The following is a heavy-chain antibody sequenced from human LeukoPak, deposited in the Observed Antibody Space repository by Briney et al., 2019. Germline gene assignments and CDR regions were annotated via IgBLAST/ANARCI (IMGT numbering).Heavy chain of an antibody. Sequence: SQTLSLTCTVSGGSISSGSYYWSWIRQPAGKGLEWIGHIYTSGSTYYNPSLKSRVTISVDTSKNQFSLKLSSVTAADTAVYYCARDSSGYDAFDIWGQGIMVTVSS. CDR3: ARDSSGYDAFDI. V-gene: IGHV4-61*09. D-gene: IGHD3-22*01. CDR2: IYTSGST. CDR1: GGSISSGSYY. J-gene: IGHJ3*02.